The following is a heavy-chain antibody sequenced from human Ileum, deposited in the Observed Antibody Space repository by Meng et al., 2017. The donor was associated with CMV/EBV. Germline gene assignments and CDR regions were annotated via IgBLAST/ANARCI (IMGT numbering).Heavy chain of an antibody. CDR3: ARGDDSSGYYWNRWGY. D-gene: IGHD3-22*01. Sequence: QVPLTQWGAGLLMPSETLSLTCAVYGASFSGYYWSWIRQPPGKGLEWIGEINHSGSTNYNPSLKSRVTVSVDTSKNHFSLKLSSVTAADTAVYYCARGDDSSGYYWNRWGYWGQGTLVTVSS. CDR1: GASFSGYY. J-gene: IGHJ4*02. V-gene: IGHV4-34*01. CDR2: INHSGST.